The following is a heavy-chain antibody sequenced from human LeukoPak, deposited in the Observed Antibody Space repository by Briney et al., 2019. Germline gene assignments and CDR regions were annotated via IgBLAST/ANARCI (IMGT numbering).Heavy chain of an antibody. J-gene: IGHJ6*02. CDR2: TIPILGLA. CDR1: GNTFSRSA. D-gene: IGHD3/OR15-3a*01. V-gene: IGHV1-69*04. CDR3: ASPDGTVHDYYSMDV. Sequence: SVKVSCKVSGNTFSRSAITWVRQAPGQGLEWMGRTIPILGLANYAQKFQGRVTITADKSTSTAFMEVSSLRSEDTAVYYCASPDGTVHDYYSMDVWGQGTTVTVSS.